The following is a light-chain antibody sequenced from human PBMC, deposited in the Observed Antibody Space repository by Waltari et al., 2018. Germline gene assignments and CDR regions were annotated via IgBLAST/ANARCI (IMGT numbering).Light chain of an antibody. CDR2: DVT. J-gene: IGLJ2*01. Sequence: QSALTQPRSVSGSPGQSVTISCTGTSNDVGGYHYVPWYQHHPGEVPKLMIYDVTQRPSGVPDRLSGSKSGNTASLTISGLQADDVADYYCSSYGGTYFVFGGGTRLTVL. V-gene: IGLV2-11*01. CDR3: SSYGGTYFV. CDR1: SNDVGGYHY.